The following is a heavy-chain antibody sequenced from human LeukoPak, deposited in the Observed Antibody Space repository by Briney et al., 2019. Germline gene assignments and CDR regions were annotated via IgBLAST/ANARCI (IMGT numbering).Heavy chain of an antibody. J-gene: IGHJ4*02. CDR1: GFTFSSYG. CDR2: IWYDGSNK. D-gene: IGHD1-26*01. CDR3: ARDPANSGSYLDY. V-gene: IGHV3-33*01. Sequence: GGSLRLSCAASGFTFSSYGMQWVRQAPGKGLEWVAVIWYDGSNKYYADSVKGRFTISRDNSKNTLHLQMNSLRAEDTAVYYCARDPANSGSYLDYWGQGTLVTVSS.